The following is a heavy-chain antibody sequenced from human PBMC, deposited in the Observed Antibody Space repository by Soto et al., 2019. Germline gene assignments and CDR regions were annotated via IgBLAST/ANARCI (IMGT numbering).Heavy chain of an antibody. Sequence: SLRLSCAASGFTFSSYAMSWVRQAPGKGLEWVSAISGSGGSTYYADSVKGRFTISRDNSKNTLYLQMNSLRAEDTAVYYCAKDFFYYYDSSGPGYFQHWGQGTLVTVSS. CDR1: GFTFSSYA. D-gene: IGHD3-22*01. J-gene: IGHJ1*01. CDR3: AKDFFYYYDSSGPGYFQH. CDR2: ISGSGGST. V-gene: IGHV3-23*01.